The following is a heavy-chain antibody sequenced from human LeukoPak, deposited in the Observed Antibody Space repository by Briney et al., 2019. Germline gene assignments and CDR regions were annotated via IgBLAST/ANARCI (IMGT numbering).Heavy chain of an antibody. CDR2: IGTAGDT. CDR1: GFTFSSYD. J-gene: IGHJ4*02. CDR3: ARIQYSSSWYDY. V-gene: IGHV3-13*01. Sequence: GGSLRLSCAASGFTFSSYDMHWVRQATGKCLEWVSAIGTAGDTYYPGSVKGRFTISRENAKNSLYLQMNSLRAGDTAVYYCARIQYSSSWYDYWGQGTLVTVSS. D-gene: IGHD6-13*01.